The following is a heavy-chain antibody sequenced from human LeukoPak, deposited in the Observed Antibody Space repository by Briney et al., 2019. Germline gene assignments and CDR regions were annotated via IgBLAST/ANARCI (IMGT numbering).Heavy chain of an antibody. D-gene: IGHD2-15*01. V-gene: IGHV3-9*01. J-gene: IGHJ4*02. CDR3: ARVAYSASDY. CDR2: ISWNSGSI. CDR1: GFTFDDYA. Sequence: PGRSLRLSCAASGFTFDDYAMHWVRQAPGKGLEWVSGISWNSGSIGYADSVKGRFTISRDNSKNTLYLQMNSLRAEDTAVYYCARVAYSASDYWGQGTLVTVSS.